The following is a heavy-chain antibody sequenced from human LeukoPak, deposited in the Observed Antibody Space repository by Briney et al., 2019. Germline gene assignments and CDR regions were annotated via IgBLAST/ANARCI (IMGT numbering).Heavy chain of an antibody. CDR2: IIPIFGTA. D-gene: IGHD7-27*01. J-gene: IGHJ4*02. CDR3: ARAGDRATTPGYYFDY. CDR1: GGTFSSYA. V-gene: IGHV1-69*13. Sequence: SVNVSCKASGGTFSSYAISWVRQAPGQGLEWMGGIIPIFGTANYAQKFQGRVTISADESTSTAYMELSSLRSEDTAVYYCARAGDRATTPGYYFDYWGQGTLVTVSS.